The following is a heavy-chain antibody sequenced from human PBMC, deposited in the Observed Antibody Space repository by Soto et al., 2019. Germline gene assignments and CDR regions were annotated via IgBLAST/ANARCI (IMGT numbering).Heavy chain of an antibody. Sequence: PSETLSLTCTVSGGSISSGVYYWSWIRQHPGKGLEWIGYIYYSGSTYYNPSLKSRVTISVDTSKNQFSLKLSSVTAADTAVYYCAQMVRGYYYYGMDVWGQGTTVTVSS. CDR2: IYYSGST. CDR1: GGSISSGVYY. D-gene: IGHD3-10*01. J-gene: IGHJ6*02. CDR3: AQMVRGYYYYGMDV. V-gene: IGHV4-31*03.